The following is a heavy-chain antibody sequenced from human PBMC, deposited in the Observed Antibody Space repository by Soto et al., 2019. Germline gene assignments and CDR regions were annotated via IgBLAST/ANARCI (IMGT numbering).Heavy chain of an antibody. CDR1: GFTFSSYA. V-gene: IGHV3-30-3*01. CDR3: ARDRNSQLGAAAGFDP. J-gene: IGHJ5*02. CDR2: ISYDGSNK. D-gene: IGHD6-13*01. Sequence: QVQLVESGGGVVQPGRSLRLSCAASGFTFSSYAMHWVRQAPGKGLEWVAVISYDGSNKYYADSVKGRFTISRDNSKNSLYLQMNSLGAEDTAVYYCARDRNSQLGAAAGFDPWGQGTLVTVSS.